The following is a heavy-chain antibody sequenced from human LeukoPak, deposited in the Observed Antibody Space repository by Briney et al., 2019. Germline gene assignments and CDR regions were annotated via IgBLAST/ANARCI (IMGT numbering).Heavy chain of an antibody. Sequence: PGGSLRLFCAASGFPFSSYSMNWVRQAPGKGLEWVSSISSSSSYIYYADSVKSPFTISRDNAKNSLYLPMNSLTADETAGYYCARAARTRYFDWPPNYSNGMDAWGEGTTVTASS. CDR2: ISSSSSYI. J-gene: IGHJ6*04. CDR3: ARAARTRYFDWPPNYSNGMDA. CDR1: GFPFSSYS. D-gene: IGHD3-9*01. V-gene: IGHV3-21*01.